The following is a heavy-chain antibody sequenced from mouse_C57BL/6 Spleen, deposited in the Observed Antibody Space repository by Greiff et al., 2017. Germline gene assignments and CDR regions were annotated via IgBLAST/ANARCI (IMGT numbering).Heavy chain of an antibody. J-gene: IGHJ4*01. D-gene: IGHD1-1*01. CDR2: ISSGGDYI. CDR3: TRAPTSYYYGSSPGLMDY. CDR1: GFTFSSYA. V-gene: IGHV5-9-1*02. Sequence: EVKLVESGEGLVKPGGSLKLSCAASGFTFSSYAMSWVRQTPETRLEWVAYISSGGDYIYYADTVKGRFTISRDNARNTLYLQMSSLKSEDTAMYYCTRAPTSYYYGSSPGLMDYWGQGTSVTVSS.